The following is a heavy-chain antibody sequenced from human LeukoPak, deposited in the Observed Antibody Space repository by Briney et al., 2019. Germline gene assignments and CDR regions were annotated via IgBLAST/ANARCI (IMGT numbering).Heavy chain of an antibody. CDR1: GYTFTGHY. CDR3: ARSYDSAGYYYYYMDV. D-gene: IGHD5-12*01. CDR2: INPNSGGT. Sequence: GASVKVSCKASGYTFTGHYMHWVRQAPGQGLEWMGWINPNSGGTNYAQKFQGRVTMTRDTSISTAYMELSRLRSDDTAVYYCARSYDSAGYYYYYMDVWGKGTTVTVSS. J-gene: IGHJ6*03. V-gene: IGHV1-2*02.